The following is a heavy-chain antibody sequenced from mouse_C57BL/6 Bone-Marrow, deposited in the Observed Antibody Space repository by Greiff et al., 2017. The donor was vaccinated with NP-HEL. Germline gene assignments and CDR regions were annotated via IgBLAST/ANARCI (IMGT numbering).Heavy chain of an antibody. J-gene: IGHJ2*01. CDR1: GFTFSDYY. Sequence: EVKVVESGGGLVQPGGSLKLSCAASGFTFSDYYMYWVRQTPEKRLEWVAYISNGGGSTYYPDTVKGRFTISRDNAKNTLYLQMSRLKSEDTAMYYCARQGPGFDYWGQGTTLTVSS. CDR2: ISNGGGST. V-gene: IGHV5-12*01. D-gene: IGHD3-3*01. CDR3: ARQGPGFDY.